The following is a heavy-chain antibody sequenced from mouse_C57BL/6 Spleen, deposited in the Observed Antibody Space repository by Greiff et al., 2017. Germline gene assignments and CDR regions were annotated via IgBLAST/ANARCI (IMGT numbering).Heavy chain of an antibody. CDR2: ILPGSGST. J-gene: IGHJ4*01. D-gene: IGHD3-2*02. V-gene: IGHV1-9*01. CDR1: GYTFPGYW. Sequence: QVQLQQSGAELMQPGASVKLSCKATGYTFPGYWIEWVKQRPGHGLEWIGEILPGSGSTNYNEKFKGKATFTADTSSNTAYMQLSSLTTEDSAIYYCATAQAPYYYAMDYWGQGTSVTVSS. CDR3: ATAQAPYYYAMDY.